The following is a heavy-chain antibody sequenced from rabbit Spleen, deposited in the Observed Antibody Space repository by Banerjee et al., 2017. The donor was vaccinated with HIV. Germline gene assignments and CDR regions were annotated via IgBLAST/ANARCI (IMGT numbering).Heavy chain of an antibody. D-gene: IGHD2-1*01. Sequence: QEQLVESGGGLVQPGASLTLTCIASGVSFSGNSYMCWVRQAPGKGLHWIACIDAGSSAFTDFAPWAKGRSTTSKASSTTVTLKMASLTAAYTATYFCARGPYDGDVGRNLWGPGTLVTVS. CDR3: ARGPYDGDVGRNL. CDR2: IDAGSSAFT. J-gene: IGHJ4*01. V-gene: IGHV1S45*01. CDR1: GVSFSGNSY.